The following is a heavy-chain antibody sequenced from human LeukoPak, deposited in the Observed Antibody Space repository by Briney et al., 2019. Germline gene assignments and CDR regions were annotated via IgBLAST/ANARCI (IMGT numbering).Heavy chain of an antibody. J-gene: IGHJ4*02. V-gene: IGHV3-64*01. CDR1: GFTFSSYA. CDR3: ARAGGIVVVPAATNVYFDY. CDR2: ISSNGGST. D-gene: IGHD2-2*01. Sequence: GGSLRLSCAASGFTFSSYAMLWVRQAPGKGLEYVSAISSNGGSTYYANSVKGRFTISRDNSNNTLYRQMGSLRAEDMAVYYCARAGGIVVVPAATNVYFDYWGQGTLVTVSS.